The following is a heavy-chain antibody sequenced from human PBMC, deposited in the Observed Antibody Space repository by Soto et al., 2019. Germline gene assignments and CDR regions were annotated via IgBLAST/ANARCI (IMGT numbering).Heavy chain of an antibody. Sequence: SETLSLTCAVYGGSFSDYYWSWIRQPPGKGLEWIGEINRSGSTNYNPSLKSRVTISVDTSKNQFSLKLSSVTAADTAVYYCAGESVVVAARGYHGMDVWGQGTTDPVSS. J-gene: IGHJ6*02. CDR2: INRSGST. V-gene: IGHV4-34*01. CDR1: GGSFSDYY. D-gene: IGHD2-15*01. CDR3: AGESVVVAARGYHGMDV.